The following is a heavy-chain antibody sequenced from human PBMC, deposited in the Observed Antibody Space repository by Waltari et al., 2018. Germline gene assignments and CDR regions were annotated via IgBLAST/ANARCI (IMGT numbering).Heavy chain of an antibody. D-gene: IGHD6-19*01. CDR1: GSPFGDSY. Sequence: EVQLLQSGAELKEPGTTVRISCKVSGSPFGDSYIHWVQQAYGKGLRWMGLVDPEDGETIYADNFQGRVTISADTSTDTAFMELSSLRSEDTAVFYCATALGDSSSASRPFDFWGQGTMITVSS. J-gene: IGHJ3*01. CDR2: VDPEDGET. V-gene: IGHV1-69-2*01. CDR3: ATALGDSSSASRPFDF.